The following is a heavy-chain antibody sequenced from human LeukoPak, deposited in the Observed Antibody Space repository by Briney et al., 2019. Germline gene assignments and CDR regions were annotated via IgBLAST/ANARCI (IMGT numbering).Heavy chain of an antibody. CDR1: GGSFSGYY. D-gene: IGHD5-24*01. J-gene: IGHJ3*02. CDR2: INHSGST. CDR3: AREGRDGYNSAFDI. V-gene: IGHV4-34*01. Sequence: SETLSLTCAVYGGSFSGYYWSWIRQPPGKGLEWIGEINHSGSTNYNPSLKSRVTISVDTSRNQFSLKLSSVTAADTAVYYCAREGRDGYNSAFDIWGQGTMVTVSS.